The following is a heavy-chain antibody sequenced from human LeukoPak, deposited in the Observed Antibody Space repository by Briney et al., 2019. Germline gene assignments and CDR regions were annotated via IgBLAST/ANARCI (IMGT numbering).Heavy chain of an antibody. CDR1: GYTFTNYD. J-gene: IGHJ4*02. CDR2: MNPNSGKT. V-gene: IGHV1-8*03. CDR3: VREGLDY. Sequence: ASVKVSCKASGYTFTNYDINWVRQATGQGLEWIGFMNPNSGKTVYAQKFQGRVTITTDTSITTAYMELSKPKSEDTAVYYCVREGLDYWGQGTLVTVSS.